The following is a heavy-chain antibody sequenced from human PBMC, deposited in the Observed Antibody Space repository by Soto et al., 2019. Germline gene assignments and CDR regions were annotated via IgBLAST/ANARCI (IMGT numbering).Heavy chain of an antibody. V-gene: IGHV4-59*08. CDR3: ARCSCSSTSCLPYYMDV. CDR1: GGSISSYY. Sequence: PSETLSLTCTVSGGSISSYYWSWIRQPPGKGLEWIGYIYYSGSTNYNPSLKSRVTISVDTSKNQFSLKLSSVTAADTAVYYCARCSCSSTSCLPYYMDVWGKGTTVTV. D-gene: IGHD2-2*01. J-gene: IGHJ6*03. CDR2: IYYSGST.